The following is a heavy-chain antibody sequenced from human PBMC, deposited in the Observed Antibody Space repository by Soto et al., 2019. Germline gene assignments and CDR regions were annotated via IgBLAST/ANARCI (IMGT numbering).Heavy chain of an antibody. V-gene: IGHV1-2*02. CDR3: ARDQVSYWYFDL. J-gene: IGHJ2*01. Sequence: ASVKVSCKASGYTFTGYYMHWVLQAPGQGLEWMGWINPNSGGTNYAQKFQGRVTMTRDTSISTAYMELSRLRSDDTAVYYCARDQVSYWYFDLWGRGTLVTVSS. CDR2: INPNSGGT. CDR1: GYTFTGYY.